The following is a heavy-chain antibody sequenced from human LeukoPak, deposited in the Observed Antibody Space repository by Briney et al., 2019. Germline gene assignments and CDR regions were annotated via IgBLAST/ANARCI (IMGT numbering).Heavy chain of an antibody. CDR2: IQNSVTSY. CDR1: GGSISSYY. J-gene: IGHJ5*02. CDR3: VRSPQLDP. V-gene: IGHV4-59*01. Sequence: PPETLSLTCSVSGGSISSYYWSWVRQPPGKGLEWIGYIQNSVTSYTDNPSLQSRVTISVDTSKNQFSLRVTSVTAADTAVYYCVRSPQLDPWGQGTLVTVSS.